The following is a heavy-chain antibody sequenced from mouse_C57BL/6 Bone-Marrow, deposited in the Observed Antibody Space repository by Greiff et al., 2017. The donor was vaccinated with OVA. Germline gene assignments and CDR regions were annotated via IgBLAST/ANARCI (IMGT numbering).Heavy chain of an antibody. CDR1: GYTFTSYG. V-gene: IGHV1-81*01. CDR2: IYPRSGNT. J-gene: IGHJ4*01. Sequence: QVQLQQSGAELARPGASVKLSCKASGYTFTSYGISWVKQRTGQGLEWIGEIYPRSGNTYYNEKFKGKATLTADKSSSTAYMELRSLTSEDSAVYFCASRRGIYYYGSSYDYAMDYWGQGTSVTVSS. CDR3: ASRRGIYYYGSSYDYAMDY. D-gene: IGHD1-1*01.